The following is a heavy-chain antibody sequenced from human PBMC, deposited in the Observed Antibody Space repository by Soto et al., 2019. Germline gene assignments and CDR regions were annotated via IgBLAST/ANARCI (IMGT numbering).Heavy chain of an antibody. CDR3: ARVVRRTYYFDY. V-gene: IGHV4-34*01. Sequence: SXTLSLTCAVYGGSFSAYYCSWIDQPPGKGLEWIGEINHSGSTNSNPSLKSRVTISVDTSKNQFSLKLSSVTAADTAVYYCARVVRRTYYFDYWGQGTLVTVSS. CDR1: GGSFSAYY. D-gene: IGHD2-8*01. J-gene: IGHJ4*02. CDR2: INHSGST.